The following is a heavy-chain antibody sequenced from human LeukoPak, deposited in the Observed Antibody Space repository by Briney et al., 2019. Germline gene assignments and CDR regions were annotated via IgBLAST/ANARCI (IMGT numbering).Heavy chain of an antibody. J-gene: IGHJ5*02. CDR3: AREVGELLRNWFDP. D-gene: IGHD1-26*01. Sequence: SETLSLTCTVSGGSISGGGYYWSWIRQPPGKGLEWIGYIYHSGSTYYNPSLKSRVTISIDRSKNQFSLKLSSVTAADTAMYYCAREVGELLRNWFDPWGQGTLVTVSS. CDR2: IYHSGST. V-gene: IGHV4-30-2*01. CDR1: GGSISGGGYY.